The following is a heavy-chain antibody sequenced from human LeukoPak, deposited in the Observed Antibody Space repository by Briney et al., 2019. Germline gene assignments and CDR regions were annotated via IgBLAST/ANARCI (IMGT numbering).Heavy chain of an antibody. Sequence: SSETLSLTCAVYGGSFSGYYWGWIRQPPGKGLEWIGEINHSGSTNYNPSLKSRVTISVDTSKNQFSLKLSSVTAADTAVYYCARAGTWIQTYYFDYWGQGTLVTVSS. CDR1: GGSFSGYY. D-gene: IGHD5-18*01. V-gene: IGHV4-34*01. CDR2: INHSGST. J-gene: IGHJ4*02. CDR3: ARAGTWIQTYYFDY.